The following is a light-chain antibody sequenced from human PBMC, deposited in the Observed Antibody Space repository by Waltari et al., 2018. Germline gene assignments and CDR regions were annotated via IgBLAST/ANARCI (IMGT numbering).Light chain of an antibody. Sequence: DIQMTQSPSSASASVGDRVTLTCRESQGIASRLAWYQQKPGKAPKLLIYDASSLHNGVPSRFIGSGSGTDFTLTIRGLQPEDFATYYCQQVNSFPRTFGQGTTVDVK. J-gene: IGKJ1*01. CDR1: QGIASR. CDR2: DAS. V-gene: IGKV1-12*01. CDR3: QQVNSFPRT.